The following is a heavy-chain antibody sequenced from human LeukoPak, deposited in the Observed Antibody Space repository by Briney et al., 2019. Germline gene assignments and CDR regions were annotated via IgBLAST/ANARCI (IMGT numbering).Heavy chain of an antibody. CDR2: ISGSGGST. CDR3: AKQGGYSFGSYYFDY. D-gene: IGHD5-18*01. Sequence: GGSLRLSCAASGYTFSSYAMSWVRQAPGKGLEWVSAISGSGGSTYYADSVKGRFTISRDNSQNTLYLQMNSLRAQDTPVYYCAKQGGYSFGSYYFDYWGQGTLVTVSS. V-gene: IGHV3-23*01. CDR1: GYTFSSYA. J-gene: IGHJ4*02.